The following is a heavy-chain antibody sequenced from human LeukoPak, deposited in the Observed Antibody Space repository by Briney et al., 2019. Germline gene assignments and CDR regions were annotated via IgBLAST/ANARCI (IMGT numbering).Heavy chain of an antibody. CDR2: IKQDGSEK. Sequence: GGSLRLSCAASGFTFSSYWMSWVRQAPGKGLEWVANIKQDGSEKYYVDSVKGRFTTSRDNSKNTLYLQMNSLRAEDTAVYYCARVRSHSYSDYWGQGTLVTVSS. D-gene: IGHD5-18*01. CDR3: ARVRSHSYSDY. J-gene: IGHJ4*02. V-gene: IGHV3-7*03. CDR1: GFTFSSYW.